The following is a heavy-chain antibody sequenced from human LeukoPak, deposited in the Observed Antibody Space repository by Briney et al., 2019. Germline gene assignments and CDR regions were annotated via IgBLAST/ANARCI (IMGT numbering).Heavy chain of an antibody. Sequence: GGSLRLSCAASGFTFSSYWMSWVRQAPGKGLERVANIKQDGSEKYYVDSVKGRFTISRDNSKNTVYLQMDSLRAEDTAVYYCAGDKTTGGYYEFDYWGQGTLVTVSS. D-gene: IGHD3-22*01. CDR2: IKQDGSEK. J-gene: IGHJ4*02. CDR3: AGDKTTGGYYEFDY. CDR1: GFTFSSYW. V-gene: IGHV3-7*03.